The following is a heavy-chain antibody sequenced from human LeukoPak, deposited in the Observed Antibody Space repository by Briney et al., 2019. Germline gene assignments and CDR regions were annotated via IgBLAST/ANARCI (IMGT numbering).Heavy chain of an antibody. D-gene: IGHD1-1*01. CDR2: IYYSGST. Sequence: PSETLSLTCTVSGGSISSYYWSWIRQPPGKGLEWIGYIYYSGSTNYNPSLKSRVTISVDTSKNQFSLKLSSVTAADAAVYYCAREQREWFDPWGQGTLVTVSS. CDR3: AREQREWFDP. V-gene: IGHV4-59*01. J-gene: IGHJ5*02. CDR1: GGSISSYY.